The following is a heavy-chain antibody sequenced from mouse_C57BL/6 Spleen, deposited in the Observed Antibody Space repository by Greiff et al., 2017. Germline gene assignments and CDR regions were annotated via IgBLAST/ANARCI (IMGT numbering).Heavy chain of an antibody. CDR3: RPPIAYGKGFAY. D-gene: IGHD2-1*01. CDR2: YPGSGNTY. CDR1: YTFTDYYM. V-gene: IGHV1-83*01. J-gene: IGHJ3*01. Sequence: VQLQQSGPELVKPGASVKMSCKASGYTFTDYYMHWVKQKPGKGLEWIGEIYPGSGNTYYNEKFKGKATLTADTSSSTAYMQLSSLTSEDSAVYFCARPPIAYGKGFAYWGQGTLVTVSA.